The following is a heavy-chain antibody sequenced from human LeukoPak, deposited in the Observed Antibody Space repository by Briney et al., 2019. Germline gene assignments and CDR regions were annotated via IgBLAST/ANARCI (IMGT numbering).Heavy chain of an antibody. CDR2: INDDGGAT. J-gene: IGHJ6*03. CDR1: GFTFGDYW. V-gene: IGHV3-74*01. D-gene: IGHD2-21*01. CDR3: ARGIPDFYFYMDV. Sequence: GGSLRLSRAASGFTFGDYWMHWIRQVPGKGPVWVSRINDDGGATSTAGFGKGRFTISRDNAKNVLYLQMDSLRAEDTAIYYCARGIPDFYFYMDVWGKGTTVSVSS.